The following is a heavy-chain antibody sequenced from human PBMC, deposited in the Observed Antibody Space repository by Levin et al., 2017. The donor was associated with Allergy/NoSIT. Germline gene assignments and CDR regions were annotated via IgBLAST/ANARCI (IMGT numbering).Heavy chain of an antibody. V-gene: IGHV1-69*06. D-gene: IGHD1-14*01. CDR1: GGSFRTDV. CDR3: ALISEATTGKGDF. CDR2: IIPRFATT. J-gene: IGHJ4*02. Sequence: SVKVSCRAIGGSFRTDVLAWVRHAPGQGLEWIGGIIPRFATTDYAQRLQGRLTINADTSTAPAYMELSRLTSGDTAGYYCALISEATTGKGDFWGQGTLVTVSS.